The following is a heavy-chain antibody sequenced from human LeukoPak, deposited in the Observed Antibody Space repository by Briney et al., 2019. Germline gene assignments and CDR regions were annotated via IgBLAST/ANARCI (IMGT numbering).Heavy chain of an antibody. V-gene: IGHV3-23*01. CDR3: APPVATLFDY. D-gene: IGHD2-15*01. CDR2: ISGSGGST. Sequence: PGGSLRLSCAASGFTFDDYAMSWVRQAPGKGLEWVSAISGSGGSTYYADSVKGRFTISRDNSKNTLYLQMNSLRAEDTAVYYCAPPVATLFDYWGQGTLVTVSS. CDR1: GFTFDDYA. J-gene: IGHJ4*02.